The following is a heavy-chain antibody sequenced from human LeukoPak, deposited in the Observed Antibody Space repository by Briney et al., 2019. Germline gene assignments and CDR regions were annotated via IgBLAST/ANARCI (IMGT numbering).Heavy chain of an antibody. V-gene: IGHV4-38-2*01. CDR3: AGDKETTGNGRPNWFDP. CDR2: IFQRGYS. J-gene: IGHJ5*02. CDR1: GYSISSGYY. D-gene: IGHD1-1*01. Sequence: SETLSLTFDVSGYSISSGYYWGWIRQPPGKGVQWIGSIFQRGYSYYNPSLKSRVTISVDTSRNQFSLKLRSVTAADTAVYYCAGDKETTGNGRPNWFDPWGQGTLVTVSS.